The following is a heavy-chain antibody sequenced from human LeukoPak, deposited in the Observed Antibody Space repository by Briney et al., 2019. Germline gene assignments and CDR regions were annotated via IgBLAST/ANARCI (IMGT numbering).Heavy chain of an antibody. CDR3: AKDIVTGTMMAPTYGMDV. D-gene: IGHD1-7*01. CDR2: VSIGGSFI. CDR1: GFTFSSYG. Sequence: GGSLRLSCAASGFTFSSYGMNWVRQAPGKGLEWVSFVSIGGSFIYYADSVKGRFTISRDDAKNSLYLQMNSLRAEDTALYYCAKDIVTGTMMAPTYGMDVWGQGTTVTVSS. J-gene: IGHJ6*02. V-gene: IGHV3-21*04.